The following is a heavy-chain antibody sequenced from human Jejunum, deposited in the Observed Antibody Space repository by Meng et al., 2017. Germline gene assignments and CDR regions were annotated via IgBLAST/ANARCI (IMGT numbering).Heavy chain of an antibody. Sequence: GESLKISCAASGFTFSNYAMTWVRQAPGKGLEWVSAIYSGGGTHYADSVKGRFTISRDNSKNTLFLQMNSLRVEDTAVYHCAKSPEYGAYWGQGNLVNGAS. J-gene: IGHJ4*02. CDR1: GFTFSNYA. CDR2: IYSGGGT. V-gene: IGHV3-23*01. CDR3: AKSPEYGAY. D-gene: IGHD4-17*01.